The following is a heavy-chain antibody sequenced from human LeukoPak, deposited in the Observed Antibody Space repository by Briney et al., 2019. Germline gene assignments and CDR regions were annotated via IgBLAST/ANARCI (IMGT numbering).Heavy chain of an antibody. Sequence: ASVKVSCKXSGYTFTSYDINWVRQATGQGLEWMGWMNPNSGNTGYAQKFQGRVTMTRNTSISTAYMELSSLRSEDTAVYYCARGHYGDYYYYMDVWGKGTTVTVSS. J-gene: IGHJ6*03. CDR3: ARGHYGDYYYYMDV. V-gene: IGHV1-8*01. CDR1: GYTFTSYD. D-gene: IGHD4-17*01. CDR2: MNPNSGNT.